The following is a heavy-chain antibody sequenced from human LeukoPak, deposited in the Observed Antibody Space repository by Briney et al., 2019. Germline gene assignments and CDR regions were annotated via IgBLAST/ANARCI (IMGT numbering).Heavy chain of an antibody. D-gene: IGHD6-19*01. J-gene: IGHJ4*02. Sequence: SETLSLTCTVSGGSVSSGSYYWSWIRQPPGKGLEWIGYIYYSGSTNYNPSLKSRVTISVDTSKNQFSLKLSSVTAADTAVYYCARSMGAVACDLDYWGQGTLVTVSS. CDR3: ARSMGAVACDLDY. CDR2: IYYSGST. V-gene: IGHV4-61*01. CDR1: GGSVSSGSYY.